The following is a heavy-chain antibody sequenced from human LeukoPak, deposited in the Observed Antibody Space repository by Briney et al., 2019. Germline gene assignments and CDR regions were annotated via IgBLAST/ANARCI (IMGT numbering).Heavy chain of an antibody. J-gene: IGHJ3*02. Sequence: PGGSLRLSCAASGFTVSSNEMSWVRQPPGKGLEWIGSIYYSGSTYYNPSLKSRVTISVDTSKNQFSLKLSSVTAADTAVYYCARHSEWELLTRFAFDIWGQGTMVTVSS. CDR3: ARHSEWELLTRFAFDI. D-gene: IGHD1-26*01. CDR2: IYYSGST. V-gene: IGHV4-39*01. CDR1: GFTVSSNE.